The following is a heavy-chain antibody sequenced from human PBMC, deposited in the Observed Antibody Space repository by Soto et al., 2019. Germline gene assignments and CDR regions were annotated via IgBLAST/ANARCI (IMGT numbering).Heavy chain of an antibody. CDR2: VYPSDSHT. CDR3: ARQSGETYTPMDH. D-gene: IGHD5-18*01. V-gene: IGHV5-51*01. CDR1: GFSFTSQW. J-gene: IGHJ4*02. Sequence: GESLKISCKGSGFSFTSQWIAWVRQMPGKGLEWMGTVYPSDSHTRYSPSFQGQVTISADKSISTAYLQWSSLKASDTAMYYWARQSGETYTPMDHWGQGTLVTV.